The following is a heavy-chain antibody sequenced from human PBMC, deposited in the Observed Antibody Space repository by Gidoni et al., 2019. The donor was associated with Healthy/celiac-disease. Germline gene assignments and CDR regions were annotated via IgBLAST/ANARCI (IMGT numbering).Heavy chain of an antibody. CDR1: GGSISSYY. D-gene: IGHD3-3*01. V-gene: IGHV4-59*01. CDR3: ARGMDYDFWSGYLTFDY. Sequence: QVQLQESGPGLVKPSETLSLTCTVPGGSISSYYWSWIRQPPGKGLEWIGYIYYSGSTNYTPSLKSRVTISVDTSKNQFSLKLSSVTAADTAVYYCARGMDYDFWSGYLTFDYWGQGTLVTVSS. J-gene: IGHJ4*02. CDR2: IYYSGST.